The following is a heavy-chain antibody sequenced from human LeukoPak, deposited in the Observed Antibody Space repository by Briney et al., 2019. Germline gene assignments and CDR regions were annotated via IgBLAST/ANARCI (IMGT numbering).Heavy chain of an antibody. V-gene: IGHV3-21*01. J-gene: IGHJ4*02. Sequence: GGSLRLSCAASGFTFSSYSMNWVRQAPGKGLEWVSSITSSSGNIYYADSVKGRFTISRDNAKNSLYLQMNSLRAEDTAVYYCARGGGSSWYNFDYWGQGTLVTVSS. CDR2: ITSSSGNI. CDR1: GFTFSSYS. D-gene: IGHD6-13*01. CDR3: ARGGGSSWYNFDY.